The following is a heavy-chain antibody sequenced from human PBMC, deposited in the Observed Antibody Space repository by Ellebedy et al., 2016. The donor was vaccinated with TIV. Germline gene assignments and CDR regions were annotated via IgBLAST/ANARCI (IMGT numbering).Heavy chain of an antibody. CDR2: ISSSRSYI. V-gene: IGHV3-21*01. Sequence: GESLKISXAASGFTFSSYSMNWVRQAPGKGLEWVSSISSSRSYIYYADSVKGRFTISRDNAKNSLYLQMNSLRAEDTAVYSCARGDIERPGGYYYYGMDVWGQGTTVTVSS. D-gene: IGHD1-14*01. J-gene: IGHJ6*02. CDR3: ARGDIERPGGYYYYGMDV. CDR1: GFTFSSYS.